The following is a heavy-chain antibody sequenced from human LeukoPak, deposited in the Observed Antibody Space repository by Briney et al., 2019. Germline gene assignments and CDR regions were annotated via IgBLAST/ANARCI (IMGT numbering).Heavy chain of an antibody. CDR1: GFTFGHYW. CDR3: AKDTTWIQLWLDY. V-gene: IGHV3-74*01. CDR2: INSFGNTP. Sequence: GSLRLSCAASGFTFGHYWMHWVRQVRGKGLVWLSRINSFGNTPTYADSVKGRFTISRDNSKNTLYLQMNSLRAEDTAVYYCAKDTTWIQLWLDYWGQGTLVTVSS. J-gene: IGHJ4*02. D-gene: IGHD5-18*01.